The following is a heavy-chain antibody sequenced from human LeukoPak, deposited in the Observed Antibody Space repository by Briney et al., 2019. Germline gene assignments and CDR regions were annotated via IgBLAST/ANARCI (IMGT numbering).Heavy chain of an antibody. CDR1: GYTFINYG. Sequence: ASMKVSCKASGYTFINYGFSWVRQAPGHGLEWMGWISAYIGNTNYLQTFQGRVTMTTDTSTNTVYMELRSLRSDDTAVYYCARVSTNSRVAGYDPQWYFDLWGRGTPVTVSP. CDR3: ARVSTNSRVAGYDPQWYFDL. V-gene: IGHV1-18*04. D-gene: IGHD5-12*01. CDR2: ISAYIGNT. J-gene: IGHJ2*01.